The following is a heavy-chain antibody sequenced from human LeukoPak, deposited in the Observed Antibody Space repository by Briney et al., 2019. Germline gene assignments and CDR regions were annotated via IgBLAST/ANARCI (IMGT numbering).Heavy chain of an antibody. V-gene: IGHV4-61*08. D-gene: IGHD4-17*01. CDR1: GGSISSGGYS. Sequence: SETLSLTCAVSGGSISSGGYSWSWIRQSPGKGLEWIGSIYYSGTTKYNPSLLGRVTVSVDTSKNQFSLKVTSVTAADTAVYYCARVYGDYRWFDPWGQGTLVTVSS. CDR3: ARVYGDYRWFDP. J-gene: IGHJ5*02. CDR2: IYYSGTT.